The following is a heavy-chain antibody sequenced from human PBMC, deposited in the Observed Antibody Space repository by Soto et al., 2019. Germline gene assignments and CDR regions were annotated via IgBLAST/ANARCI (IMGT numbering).Heavy chain of an antibody. CDR1: GGSISSGDYY. J-gene: IGHJ4*02. V-gene: IGHV4-30-4*01. D-gene: IGHD5-18*01. Sequence: QVQLQESGPGLVKPSQTLSLTCTVSGGSISSGDYYWSWIRQPPGKGLEWIGYIYYTGNTYYNPSLKGRFTISVDTSKNQFSLKLSSVTAADTAVYFWARGGGAMVRRVDYWGQGTLVTVSS. CDR2: IYYTGNT. CDR3: ARGGGAMVRRVDY.